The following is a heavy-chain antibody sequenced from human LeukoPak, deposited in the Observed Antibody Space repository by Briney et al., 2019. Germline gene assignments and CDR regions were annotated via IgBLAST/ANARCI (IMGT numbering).Heavy chain of an antibody. CDR3: ARDRGYDFWSGLFDY. J-gene: IGHJ4*02. CDR1: GGSISSGSYY. Sequence: SETLSLTCTVSGGSISSGSYYWSWIRQPAGKGLEWIGRIYTSGSTNYNPSLMSRVTISVDTSKNQFSLKLSSVTAADTAVYYCARDRGYDFWSGLFDYWGQGTLVTVSS. D-gene: IGHD3-3*01. V-gene: IGHV4-61*02. CDR2: IYTSGST.